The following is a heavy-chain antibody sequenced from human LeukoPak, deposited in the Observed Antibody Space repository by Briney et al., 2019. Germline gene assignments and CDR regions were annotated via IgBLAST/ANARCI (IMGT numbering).Heavy chain of an antibody. CDR3: AKGGYAYAEYVDY. CDR2: ISFSGVNT. Sequence: GGSLRLSCVASGFTFSNYGMSWVRQAPGKGLEWVSRISFSGVNTYYADSVRGRFTISRDKSKNTLYLQMNSLRAEDTAVYYCAKGGYAYAEYVDYWGQGTLVTVSS. CDR1: GFTFSNYG. D-gene: IGHD4-17*01. J-gene: IGHJ4*02. V-gene: IGHV3-23*01.